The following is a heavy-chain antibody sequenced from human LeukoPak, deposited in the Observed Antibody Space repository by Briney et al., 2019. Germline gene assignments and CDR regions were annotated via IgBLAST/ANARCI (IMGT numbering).Heavy chain of an antibody. Sequence: GGSLLLSCAASGFTVRSHYMCWVRPAPGEGLEGGVVIYSDDSTYSADSLKGRFTISRNISKNTLFLQMNSLRAEDTAVYYCARVYWHDNGEYLQHWGQGTLVTVSS. CDR2: IYSDDST. D-gene: IGHD3-16*01. V-gene: IGHV3-66*01. J-gene: IGHJ1*01. CDR3: ARVYWHDNGEYLQH. CDR1: GFTVRSHY.